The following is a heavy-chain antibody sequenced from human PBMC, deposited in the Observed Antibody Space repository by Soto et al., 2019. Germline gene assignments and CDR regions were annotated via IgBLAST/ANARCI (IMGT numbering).Heavy chain of an antibody. CDR3: GGSAADV. V-gene: IGHV3-74*01. J-gene: IGHJ6*02. CDR2: LSSDGSDT. D-gene: IGHD2-15*01. CDR1: GFTFSKFW. Sequence: EVQVVESGGSLVQPGWSLRLSCAASGFTFSKFWIHWVRQAPGKGPEWVSSLSSDGSDTRYADSVKGRFTISRDNAKNTLYLQMNSLRAEDTAVYYCGGSAADVWGQGTPVTVSS.